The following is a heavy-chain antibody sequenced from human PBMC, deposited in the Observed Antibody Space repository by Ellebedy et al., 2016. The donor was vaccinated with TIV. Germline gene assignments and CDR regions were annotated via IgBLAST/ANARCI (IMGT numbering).Heavy chain of an antibody. CDR1: GCSFSSGTYY. D-gene: IGHD4-23*01. CDR3: AAYYGGRFDY. J-gene: IGHJ4*02. CDR2: IYYSGTT. Sequence: MPSETLSLTCTASGCSFSSGTYYGVWIRQPPGQGLEWLGTIYYSGTTYYNPSLESRVAISIDTSENQFSLRLSHVTAADTAVYYCAAYYGGRFDYWGQGTLVTVSS. V-gene: IGHV4-39*07.